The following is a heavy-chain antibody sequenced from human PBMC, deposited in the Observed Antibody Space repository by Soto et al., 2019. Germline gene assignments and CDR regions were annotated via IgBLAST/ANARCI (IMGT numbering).Heavy chain of an antibody. V-gene: IGHV3-23*01. Sequence: GGSLRLSCAASGFTFSSYSLSWLRQAPGKGLEWVSDISGSGQTTHYRDSVKGRFTISRDNFRNTLYLQVNSLRAEDTAIYFCAKSRGDSWTTYFFGYWGQGALVTVSS. J-gene: IGHJ4*02. D-gene: IGHD4-4*01. CDR2: ISGSGQTT. CDR1: GFTFSSYS. CDR3: AKSRGDSWTTYFFGY.